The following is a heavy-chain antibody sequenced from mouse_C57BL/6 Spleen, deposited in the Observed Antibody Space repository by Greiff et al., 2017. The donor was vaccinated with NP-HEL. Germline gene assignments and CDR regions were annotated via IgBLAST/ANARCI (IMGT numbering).Heavy chain of an antibody. D-gene: IGHD2-1*01. Sequence: EVQLQESGGGLVQPKGSLKLSCAASGFSFNTYAMNWVRQAPGKGLEWVARIRSKSNNYATYYADSVKDRFTISRDDSESMLYLQMNNLKTEDTAMYYCVRHSYGNGGLDYWGQGTTLTVSS. V-gene: IGHV10-1*01. CDR1: GFSFNTYA. CDR3: VRHSYGNGGLDY. J-gene: IGHJ2*01. CDR2: IRSKSNNYAT.